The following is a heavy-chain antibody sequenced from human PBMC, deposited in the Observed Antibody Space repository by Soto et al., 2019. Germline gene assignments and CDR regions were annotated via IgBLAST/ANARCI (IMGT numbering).Heavy chain of an antibody. CDR3: ARRDSGDVDY. V-gene: IGHV4-39*01. D-gene: IGHD2-21*01. Sequence: SETLSLTCTVSGGPISSSSYYWGWIRQPPGKGLEWIGSIYYSGSTYYNPSLKSRVTISVDTSKNQFSLKLSSVTAADTAVYYCARRDSGDVDYWGQGTLVTVSS. CDR2: IYYSGST. CDR1: GGPISSSSYY. J-gene: IGHJ4*02.